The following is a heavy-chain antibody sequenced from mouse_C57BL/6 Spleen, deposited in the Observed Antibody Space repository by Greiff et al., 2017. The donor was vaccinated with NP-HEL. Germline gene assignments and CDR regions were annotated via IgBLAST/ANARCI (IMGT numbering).Heavy chain of an antibody. CDR2: IYPGDGDT. Sequence: QVQLQQSGAELVKPGASVKISCKASGYAFSSYWMNWVKQRPGKGLEWIGQIYPGDGDTNYNGKFKGKATLTADKSSSTAYMQLSSLTSEDSAVYFCARSGTLEGAWFAYWGQGTLVTVSA. D-gene: IGHD2-10*02. CDR1: GYAFSSYW. V-gene: IGHV1-80*01. J-gene: IGHJ3*01. CDR3: ARSGTLEGAWFAY.